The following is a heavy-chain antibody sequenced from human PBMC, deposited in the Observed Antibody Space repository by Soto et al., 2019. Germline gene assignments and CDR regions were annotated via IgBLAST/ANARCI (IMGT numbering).Heavy chain of an antibody. CDR3: AKGGTLWFGEIDY. J-gene: IGHJ4*02. D-gene: IGHD3-10*01. CDR1: GFTFSSYG. CDR2: ISYDGSNK. V-gene: IGHV3-30*18. Sequence: GGSLRLSCAASGFTFSSYGMHWVRQAPGKGLEWVAVISYDGSNKYYADSVKGRFTISRDNSKNTLYLQMNSLRAEDTAVYYCAKGGTLWFGEIDYWGQGTLVTVPQ.